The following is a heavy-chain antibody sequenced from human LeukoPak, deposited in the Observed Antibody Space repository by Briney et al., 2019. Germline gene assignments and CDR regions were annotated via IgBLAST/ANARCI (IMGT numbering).Heavy chain of an antibody. Sequence: SETLSLTCTVSGGSISSYYWSWIRQPPGKGLEWIGYIYYSGSTNYNPSLKSRVTISVDTSKNQFSLKLSSVTAADTAVYYCARVENCGGDCFGYWGQGTLVTVSS. D-gene: IGHD2-21*01. CDR1: GGSISSYY. V-gene: IGHV4-59*01. CDR3: ARVENCGGDCFGY. CDR2: IYYSGST. J-gene: IGHJ4*02.